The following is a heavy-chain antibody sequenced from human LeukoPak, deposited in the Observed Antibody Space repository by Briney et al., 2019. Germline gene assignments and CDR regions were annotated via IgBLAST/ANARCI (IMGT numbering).Heavy chain of an antibody. CDR2: INHSGST. CDR1: GGSFSGYY. D-gene: IGHD2-2*01. CDR3: ARIGYCSSTSCYGY. V-gene: IGHV4-34*01. Sequence: PSETLSLTCAVYGGSFSGYYWSWIRQPPGKGLEWIGEINHSGSTNYNPSLKSRVTISVDTSKNQFSLKLSSVTAADTAVYYCARIGYCSSTSCYGYWGQGTLVTVSS. J-gene: IGHJ4*02.